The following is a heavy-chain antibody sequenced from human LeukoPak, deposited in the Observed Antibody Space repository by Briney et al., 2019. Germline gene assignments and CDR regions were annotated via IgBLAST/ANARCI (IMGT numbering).Heavy chain of an antibody. CDR1: GGTFSSCA. V-gene: IGHV1-69*04. Sequence: ASVKVSCKASGGTFSSCAISWVRQAPGQGLEWMGRIIPIFGIANYAQKFQGGVTITADKSTSTAYMELSSLRSEDTAVYYCAREGSYYDSSGSYDYWGQGTLVTVSS. J-gene: IGHJ4*02. D-gene: IGHD3-22*01. CDR3: AREGSYYDSSGSYDY. CDR2: IIPIFGIA.